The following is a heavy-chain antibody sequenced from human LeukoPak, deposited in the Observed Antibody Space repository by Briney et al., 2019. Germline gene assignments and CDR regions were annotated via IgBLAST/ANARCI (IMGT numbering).Heavy chain of an antibody. J-gene: IGHJ4*02. CDR1: GYSISSGYY. V-gene: IGHV4-38-2*02. D-gene: IGHD5-12*01. CDR2: IYHSGTT. Sequence: SETLSLTCTVSGYSISSGYYWRWIRQPPGKGLEWIASIYHSGTTYYNPSLKSRVTISVDTSKNQFYLKLSSMTAADTAVYYCATTMGSWGQGALVTVSS. CDR3: ATTMGS.